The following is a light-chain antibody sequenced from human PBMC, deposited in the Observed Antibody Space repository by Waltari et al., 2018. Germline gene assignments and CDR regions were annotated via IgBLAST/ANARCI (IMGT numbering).Light chain of an antibody. CDR2: EVS. CDR1: QGISRH. J-gene: IGKJ5*01. V-gene: IGKV1-9*01. CDR3: QKLDNYPPPT. Sequence: DFQLTQSPSFLSASVGDRVTITCRASQGISRHLAWYQQKPGEAPKRLIYEVSTLQSGVPSRFSGSGFGTEFTLTISSLQPEDSATYYCQKLDNYPPPTFGQGTRLEI.